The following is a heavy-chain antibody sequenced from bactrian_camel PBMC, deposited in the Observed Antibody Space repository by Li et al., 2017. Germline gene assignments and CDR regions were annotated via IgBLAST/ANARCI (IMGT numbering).Heavy chain of an antibody. D-gene: IGHD3*01. CDR1: EYTRDYC. Sequence: VQLVESGGDSVQAGGSLTLSCVASEYTRDYCMGWSRQAPGKERERVAAIWNGGGGTYYAASVKGRFTISQDNAKNTVYLQMNSLKPEDTAMYYCAADTSRRCTAARLLFRLLALDALNWGQGTQVTVS. V-gene: IGHV3S1*01. J-gene: IGHJ4*01. CDR2: IWNGGGGT. CDR3: AADTSRRCTAARLLFRLLALDALN.